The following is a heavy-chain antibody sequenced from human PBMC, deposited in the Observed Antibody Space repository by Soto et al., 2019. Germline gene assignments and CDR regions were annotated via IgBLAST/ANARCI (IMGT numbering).Heavy chain of an antibody. D-gene: IGHD3-10*01. J-gene: IGHJ4*02. CDR2: INAGNGNT. Sequence: ASVKVSCKASGYTFTSYAMHWVRQAPGQRLEWIGWINAGNGNTKYSQKFQGRVTITRDTSASTAYMELSSLSSEDTAVYYCARDMGFGLSDYWGQGTLVTVSS. CDR3: ARDMGFGLSDY. CDR1: GYTFTSYA. V-gene: IGHV1-3*01.